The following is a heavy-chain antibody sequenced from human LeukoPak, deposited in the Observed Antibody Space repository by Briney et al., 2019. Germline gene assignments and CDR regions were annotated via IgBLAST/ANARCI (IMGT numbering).Heavy chain of an antibody. J-gene: IGHJ4*02. Sequence: PSETLSLTCTVSGGSINSGGHDWSWLRQHPGQGLEWLGNIKYSGITYYNPSVKRRVTISRDTSKNQFSLKLTSVIAADTAVYYCARDDYGGNSGALGYWGQGTLVTVSS. V-gene: IGHV4-31*03. D-gene: IGHD4-23*01. CDR2: IKYSGIT. CDR3: ARDDYGGNSGALGY. CDR1: GGSINSGGHD.